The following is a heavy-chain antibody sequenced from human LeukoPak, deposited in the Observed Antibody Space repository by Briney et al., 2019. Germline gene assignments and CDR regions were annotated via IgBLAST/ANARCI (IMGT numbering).Heavy chain of an antibody. J-gene: IGHJ4*02. CDR3: AIVLRYFDWLYPYDY. CDR2: ISSSGSTI. CDR1: GFTFSSYE. D-gene: IGHD3-9*01. V-gene: IGHV3-48*03. Sequence: GGSLRLSCAASGFTFSSYEMKWVRQAPGKGLEWVSYISSSGSTIYYADSVKGRFTISRDNAKNSLYLQMNSLRAEDTAVYYCAIVLRYFDWLYPYDYWGQGTLVTVSS.